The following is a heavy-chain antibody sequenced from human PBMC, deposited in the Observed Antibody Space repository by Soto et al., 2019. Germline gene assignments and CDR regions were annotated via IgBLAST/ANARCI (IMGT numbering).Heavy chain of an antibody. CDR1: GGSFSGYY. J-gene: IGHJ6*03. CDR2: INHSGST. Sequence: SETLSLTCAVYGGSFSGYYWSWIRQPPGKGLEWIGEINHSGSTNYNPSLKSRVTISVDTSKNQFSLKLSSVTAADTAVYYCARGVVMTTVTTSKGYMDVWGKGTTVTVSS. CDR3: ARGVVMTTVTTSKGYMDV. V-gene: IGHV4-34*01. D-gene: IGHD4-17*01.